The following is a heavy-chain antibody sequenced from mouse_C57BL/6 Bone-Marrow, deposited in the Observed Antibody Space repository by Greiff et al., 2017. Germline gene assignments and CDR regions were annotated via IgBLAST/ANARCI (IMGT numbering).Heavy chain of an antibody. CDR3: TSYCYDEAFDY. D-gene: IGHD2-12*01. Sequence: EVQLQQSGAELVRPGASVKLSCTASGFNIKDYYMHWVKQRPEQGLEWIGRIDPEDGDTEYAPKFQGKATMTADTSSNTAYLPLSSLTSEDTAVYYCTSYCYDEAFDYWGQGTTLTVSS. J-gene: IGHJ2*01. V-gene: IGHV14-1*01. CDR2: IDPEDGDT. CDR1: GFNIKDYY.